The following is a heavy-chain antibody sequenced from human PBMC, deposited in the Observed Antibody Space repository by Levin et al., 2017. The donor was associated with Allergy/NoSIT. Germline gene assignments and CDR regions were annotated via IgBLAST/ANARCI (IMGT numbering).Heavy chain of an antibody. V-gene: IGHV1-8*01. D-gene: IGHD5-12*01. CDR1: GYTFTSYD. CDR3: ARVRDIVATILREYYYGMDV. CDR2: MNPNSGNT. J-gene: IGHJ6*02. Sequence: GESLKISCKASGYTFTSYDINWVRQATGQGLEWMGWMNPNSGNTGYAQKFQGRVTMTRNTSISTAYMELSSLRSEDTAVYYCARVRDIVATILREYYYGMDVWGQGTTVTVSS.